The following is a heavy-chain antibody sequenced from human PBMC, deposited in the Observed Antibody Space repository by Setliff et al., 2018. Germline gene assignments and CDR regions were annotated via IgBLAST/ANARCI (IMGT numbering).Heavy chain of an antibody. Sequence: ASVKVSCKASGYTFTGYYMHWVRQAPGQGLEWMGWINPNSGGTSYAQKFQGWVTMTRDTSISTAYMELSRLRYDDTAVYYCARDRDSSGYPYYFDYWGQGTLVTVSS. V-gene: IGHV1-2*04. CDR3: ARDRDSSGYPYYFDY. CDR1: GYTFTGYY. D-gene: IGHD3-22*01. J-gene: IGHJ4*02. CDR2: INPNSGGT.